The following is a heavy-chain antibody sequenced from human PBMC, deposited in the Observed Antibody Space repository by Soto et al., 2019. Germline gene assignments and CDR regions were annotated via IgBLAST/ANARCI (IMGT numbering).Heavy chain of an antibody. Sequence: SETLSLTCTVSGGSISSYYWSWIRQPPGKGLEWIGYIYYSGSTNYNPSLKSRVTISVDTSNNQFSLKLSFVTAADTAVYYCASIYDSSGYYYGNNWFDPWGQGTLVTVS. CDR1: GGSISSYY. V-gene: IGHV4-59*01. CDR2: IYYSGST. D-gene: IGHD3-22*01. CDR3: ASIYDSSGYYYGNNWFDP. J-gene: IGHJ5*02.